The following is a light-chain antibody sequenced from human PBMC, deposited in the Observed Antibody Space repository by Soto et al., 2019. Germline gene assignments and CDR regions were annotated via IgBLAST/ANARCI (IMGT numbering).Light chain of an antibody. J-gene: IGLJ1*01. Sequence: QSALTQPRSVSGSPGQSVTISCTGTSSDVGRYNYVSWYQHHPGKAPKLIIYDVTKRPSGVPDRFSGSKSSNTASLTISGLQAEDEVDYYCCSYAGGYIFVFGTGTKLTVL. CDR1: SSDVGRYNY. CDR3: CSYAGGYIFV. CDR2: DVT. V-gene: IGLV2-11*01.